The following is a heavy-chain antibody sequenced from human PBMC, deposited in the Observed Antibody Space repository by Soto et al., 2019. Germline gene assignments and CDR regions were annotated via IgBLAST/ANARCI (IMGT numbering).Heavy chain of an antibody. CDR2: MNPNSGNT. D-gene: IGHD2-8*01. CDR1: GYTFTSYD. Sequence: QVQLVQSGAEVKKPGASVKVSCKASGYTFTSYDINWVRQATGQGLEWMGWMNPNSGNTGYAQKFQGRVTMTRNTSISTAYMELSSLRSEDPAGYYCGGGGGVLFEFDPWGQGTLVTVSS. CDR3: GGGGGVLFEFDP. J-gene: IGHJ5*02. V-gene: IGHV1-8*01.